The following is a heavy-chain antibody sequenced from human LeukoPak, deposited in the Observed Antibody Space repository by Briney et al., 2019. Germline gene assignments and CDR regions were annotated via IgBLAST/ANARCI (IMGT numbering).Heavy chain of an antibody. V-gene: IGHV3-66*04. Sequence: GGSLRLSCAASGFTVSSKYMSWVRQAPGKGLEWVSVIYSGGSTYYADSVKGRFTISRDNSKNTVYLQMNSLRAEDTAVYYCAKHIRVAIHYFDYWGQGTLVTVSS. J-gene: IGHJ4*02. CDR1: GFTVSSKY. CDR3: AKHIRVAIHYFDY. D-gene: IGHD5-12*01. CDR2: IYSGGST.